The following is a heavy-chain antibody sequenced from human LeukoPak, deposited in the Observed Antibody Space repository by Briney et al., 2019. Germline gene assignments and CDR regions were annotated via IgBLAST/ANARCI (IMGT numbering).Heavy chain of an antibody. V-gene: IGHV3-33*01. CDR3: ATRNFDDSGTYALGY. CDR2: IWSDGINK. Sequence: PGGSLRLSCAASGCTFSSYGMHWVRQAPGKGLEWVAVIWSDGINKYYADSVKGRFTISRDNSKNTLYLQMNSLRAEDTAVYSCATRNFDDSGTYALGYWGQGTLVTVSS. D-gene: IGHD3-10*01. J-gene: IGHJ4*02. CDR1: GCTFSSYG.